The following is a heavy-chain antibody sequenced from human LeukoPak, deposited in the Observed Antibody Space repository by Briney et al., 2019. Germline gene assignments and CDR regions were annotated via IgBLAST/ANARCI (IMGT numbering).Heavy chain of an antibody. Sequence: GGSLRLSCAASGFTVSSNYMTWVRQAPGKGLEWVSYISSSSSTIYYADSVKGRFTISRDNAKNSLYLQMNSLRAEDTAVYYCARELITGTTVIDYWGQGTLVTVSS. CDR3: ARELITGTTVIDY. CDR2: ISSSSSTI. V-gene: IGHV3-48*01. D-gene: IGHD1-20*01. CDR1: GFTVSSNY. J-gene: IGHJ4*02.